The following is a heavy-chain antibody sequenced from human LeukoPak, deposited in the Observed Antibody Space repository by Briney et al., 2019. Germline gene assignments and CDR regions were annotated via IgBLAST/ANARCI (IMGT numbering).Heavy chain of an antibody. D-gene: IGHD3-10*01. J-gene: IGHJ4*02. CDR2: MNPNSGNT. V-gene: IGHV1-8*01. CDR3: ATDKVPRRGALRDY. CDR1: GYTFTSYD. Sequence: GASVKVSCKASGYTFTSYDINWVRQATGQGLEWMGWMNPNSGNTGYAQKFQGRVTMTRNTSISTAYMELSSLRSEDTAVYYCATDKVPRRGALRDYWGQGTLVTVSS.